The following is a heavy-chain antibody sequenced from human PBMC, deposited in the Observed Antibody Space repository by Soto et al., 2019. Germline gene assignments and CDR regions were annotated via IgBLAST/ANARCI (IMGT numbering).Heavy chain of an antibody. CDR3: ARERSGWGAFDI. V-gene: IGHV1-8*01. Sequence: ASVKVSCKASGYTFTSYDINWVRQATGQGLEWMGWMNPNSGNTAYAQKFQGRVTTTRNTSISTAYMELSSLRSEDTAVYYCARERSGWGAFDIWGQGTMVTVS. J-gene: IGHJ3*02. CDR1: GYTFTSYD. D-gene: IGHD6-19*01. CDR2: MNPNSGNT.